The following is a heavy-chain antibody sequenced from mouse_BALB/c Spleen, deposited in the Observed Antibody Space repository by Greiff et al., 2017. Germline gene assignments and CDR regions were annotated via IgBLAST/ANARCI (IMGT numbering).Heavy chain of an antibody. Sequence: EVQRVESGGGLVQPGGSLKLSCAASGFTFSSYGMSWVRQTPDKRLELVATINSNGGSTYYPDSVKGRFTISRDNAKNTLYLQMSSLKSEDTAMYYCAREGVIDYWGQGTTLTVSS. CDR1: GFTFSSYG. J-gene: IGHJ2*01. CDR2: INSNGGST. V-gene: IGHV5-6-3*01. CDR3: AREGVIDY.